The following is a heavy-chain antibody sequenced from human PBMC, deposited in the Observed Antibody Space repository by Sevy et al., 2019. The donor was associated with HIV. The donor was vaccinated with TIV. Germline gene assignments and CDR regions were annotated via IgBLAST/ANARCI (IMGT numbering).Heavy chain of an antibody. J-gene: IGHJ4*02. CDR3: ARGAAAGTFDY. CDR1: GFTFSSYW. Sequence: GGSLRLSCAASGFTFSSYWMHWVRQAPGKGLGWVSRVNSDGSSTSYADSVKGRFTISRDNAKNTLYLKMNSLRAEDTAVYYCARGAAAGTFDYWGQGTLVTVSS. CDR2: VNSDGSST. V-gene: IGHV3-74*01. D-gene: IGHD6-13*01.